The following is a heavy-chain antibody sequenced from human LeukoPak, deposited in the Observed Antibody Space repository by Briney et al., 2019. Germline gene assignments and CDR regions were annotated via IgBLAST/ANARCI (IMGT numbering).Heavy chain of an antibody. J-gene: IGHJ4*02. Sequence: GGSLRLSCAASGFTFSSNYMSWVRQAPGKGLVWVSRINSDGSSTSYADSVKGRFTISRDNAKNTLYLQMNSLRADETAVYYCARAYCSSTSCRLDYWGQGTLVTVSS. CDR1: GFTFSSNY. V-gene: IGHV3-74*01. CDR3: ARAYCSSTSCRLDY. CDR2: INSDGSST. D-gene: IGHD2-2*01.